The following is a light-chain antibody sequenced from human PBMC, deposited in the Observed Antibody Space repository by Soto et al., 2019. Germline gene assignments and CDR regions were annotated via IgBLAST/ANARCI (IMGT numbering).Light chain of an antibody. V-gene: IGKV1-5*03. CDR1: QSINKW. J-gene: IGKJ1*01. Sequence: DILLTQSPSTLSASVGDRVTISCRASQSINKWLAWYQHKPGKAPNLLIYEVSTLHSGVPSRFSGSGSGTELTLTISSLQPDDFATYYCQHYNSYSEAFGQGTKVDIK. CDR2: EVS. CDR3: QHYNSYSEA.